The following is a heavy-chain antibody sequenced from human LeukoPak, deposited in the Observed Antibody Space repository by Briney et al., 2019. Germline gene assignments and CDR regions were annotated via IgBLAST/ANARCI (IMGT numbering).Heavy chain of an antibody. J-gene: IGHJ4*02. D-gene: IGHD1-26*01. V-gene: IGHV1-18*01. CDR2: VSAYNGKT. Sequence: ASVKVSCKASGYTFTSSYINWVRQAPGQGHEWMGWVSAYNGKTSYVQNFQGRVTMTTDSSTNTAYMDLTSLTSDDTAVYYCARGGTYYPCIDYWGQGTLVTVSS. CDR3: ARGGTYYPCIDY. CDR1: GYTFTSSY.